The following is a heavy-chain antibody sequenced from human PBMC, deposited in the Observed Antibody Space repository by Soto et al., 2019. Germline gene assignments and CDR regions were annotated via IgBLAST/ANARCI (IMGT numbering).Heavy chain of an antibody. CDR3: AKGRNSYGGSGYYSFPLDV. D-gene: IGHD3-22*01. J-gene: IGHJ6*02. CDR1: GFTFNTYP. V-gene: IGHV3-23*01. CDR2: ISGFGGST. Sequence: GGSLRLSCAASGFTFNTYPMSWVRQPPGKGLEWVSDISGFGGSTYYADSVKGRFTISRDNSKNTLFLQMNSLRAEDTAIYYCAKGRNSYGGSGYYSFPLDVWGQGTTVTVSS.